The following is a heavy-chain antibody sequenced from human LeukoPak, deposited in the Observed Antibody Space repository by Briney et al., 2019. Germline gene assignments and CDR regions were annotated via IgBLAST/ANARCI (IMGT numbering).Heavy chain of an antibody. Sequence: GGSLRLSCAASGFTFSSYAMHWVRQAPGKGLEWVAVISYDGSNKYYADSVKGRFTISRDNSKNTLYLQMNSLRAEDTAVYYCASDRNVGGWHNYYYGMDVWGQGTTVTVSS. CDR3: ASDRNVGGWHNYYYGMDV. CDR1: GFTFSSYA. V-gene: IGHV3-30-3*01. CDR2: ISYDGSNK. D-gene: IGHD6-19*01. J-gene: IGHJ6*02.